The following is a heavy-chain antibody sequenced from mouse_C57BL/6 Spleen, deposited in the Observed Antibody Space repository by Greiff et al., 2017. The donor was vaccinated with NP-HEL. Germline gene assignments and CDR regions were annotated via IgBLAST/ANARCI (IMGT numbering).Heavy chain of an antibody. CDR3: ARSGYGSMVYYAMDY. J-gene: IGHJ4*01. CDR2: INPNYGTT. D-gene: IGHD1-1*01. V-gene: IGHV1-39*01. Sequence: EVQLVESGPELVKPGASVKISCQASGYSFTDYNMNWVKQSNGKSLEWIGVINPNYGTTSYNQKFKGKATLTVDQSSSTAYMQLNSLTSEDSAVYYCARSGYGSMVYYAMDYWGQGTSVTVSS. CDR1: GYSFTDYN.